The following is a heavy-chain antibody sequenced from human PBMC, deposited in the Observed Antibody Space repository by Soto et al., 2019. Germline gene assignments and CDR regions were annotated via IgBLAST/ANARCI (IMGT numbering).Heavy chain of an antibody. D-gene: IGHD3-3*01. CDR1: GSTFGSNG. V-gene: IGHV3-30*03. CDR3: AIGAPTVLS. J-gene: IGHJ5*01. Sequence: QVQLVESGGGVVQAGRSLRLSCAASGSTFGSNGMHWVRQAPGKGLEWVAVISNDGSNKIYADSVKGRFTISRDNSNNTLYLQMNSLRTDDTAVYYCAIGAPTVLSCGHGTLVVVSS. CDR2: ISNDGSNK.